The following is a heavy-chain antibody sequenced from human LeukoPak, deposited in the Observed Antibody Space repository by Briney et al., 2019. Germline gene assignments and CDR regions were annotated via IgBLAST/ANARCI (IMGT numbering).Heavy chain of an antibody. J-gene: IGHJ4*02. CDR1: GFTFSSYA. CDR2: ISYDGSNK. V-gene: IGHV3-30-3*01. CDR3: ARDRFGSSHFDY. Sequence: QSGGSLRLSCAASGFTFSSYAMHWVRQAPGKGLEWVAVISYDGSNKYYADSVKGRFTISRDNSKNTLYLQMNSLRAEDTAVYYCARDRFGSSHFDYWGQGTLVTVSS. D-gene: IGHD3-10*01.